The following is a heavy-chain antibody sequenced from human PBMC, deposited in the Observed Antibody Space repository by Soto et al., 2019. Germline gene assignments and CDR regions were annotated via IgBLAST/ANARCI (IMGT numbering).Heavy chain of an antibody. CDR3: ARIWFGAFAY. CDR1: GGSISSADYY. V-gene: IGHV4-30-4*01. CDR2: FHSSGAT. Sequence: QVQLQESGPGLVKPSQTLSLTCTVSGGSISSADYYWSWIRQPPGKGLEWIGYFHSSGATYKDPSLKRRVTISVDTSKNQLSLNLDSVTAADTAVYYRARIWFGAFAYWGHGTLVTVSS. J-gene: IGHJ4*01. D-gene: IGHD3-10*01.